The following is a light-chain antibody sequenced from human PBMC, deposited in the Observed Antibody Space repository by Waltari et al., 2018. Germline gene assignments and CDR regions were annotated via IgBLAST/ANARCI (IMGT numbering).Light chain of an antibody. V-gene: IGLV1-44*01. CDR2: ADN. CDR3: ATWDDSLNGWV. J-gene: IGLJ3*02. CDR1: SSNIGRNT. Sequence: QSVLTQPPSASGTPGQRVTISCSGSSSNIGRNTVNWHRQVPGAAPRLLIYADNQRPSGVPDRCSGSRSGTSASLVISWLQSDDEADYHCATWDDSLNGWVFGGGTKLTV.